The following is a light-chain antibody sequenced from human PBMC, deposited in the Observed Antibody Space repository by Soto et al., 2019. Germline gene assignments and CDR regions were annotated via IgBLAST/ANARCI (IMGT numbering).Light chain of an antibody. J-gene: IGKJ5*01. Sequence: EIVMTQSPATLSVSPGERATLSCRASQSVSSNLAWYQQKPGQAPRLLLYGASTRATGIPARFSGSGSGTEFTLTISSLQSEDFAVYYCQQYNTGPPSSTFGQGTRLEIK. CDR3: QQYNTGPPSST. CDR2: GAS. V-gene: IGKV3-15*01. CDR1: QSVSSN.